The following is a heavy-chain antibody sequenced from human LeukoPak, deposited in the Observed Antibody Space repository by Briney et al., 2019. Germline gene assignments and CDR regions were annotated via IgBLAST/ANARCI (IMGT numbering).Heavy chain of an antibody. J-gene: IGHJ4*02. CDR3: ARDSGDDLIPYFDY. V-gene: IGHV3-48*01. D-gene: IGHD3-10*01. Sequence: GGSLRLSCAASGFTFSSYSMNWVRQAPGKGLEWVSYISSSSSTIYYADSVKGRFTISRDNAKNSLYLQMNSLRAEDTAVYYCARDSGDDLIPYFDYWGQGTLATVSS. CDR1: GFTFSSYS. CDR2: ISSSSSTI.